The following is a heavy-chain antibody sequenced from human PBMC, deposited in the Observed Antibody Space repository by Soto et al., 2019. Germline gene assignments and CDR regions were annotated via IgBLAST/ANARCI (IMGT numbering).Heavy chain of an antibody. V-gene: IGHV3-48*02. J-gene: IGHJ4*02. CDR2: ISSSSSTI. Sequence: EVQLVESGGGLVQPGGSLRLSCAASGFTFSSCSMNWVRQAPGKGLEWVSYISSSSSTIYYADSVKGRFTISRDNAKTSLYLQMHSLRDGDTAVYYCARVKVVTATDFWGQGTLVTVSS. CDR3: ARVKVVTATDF. D-gene: IGHD2-21*02. CDR1: GFTFSSCS.